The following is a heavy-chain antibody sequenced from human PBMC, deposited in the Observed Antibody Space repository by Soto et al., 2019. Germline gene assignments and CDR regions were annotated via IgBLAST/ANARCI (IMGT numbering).Heavy chain of an antibody. CDR3: ARGYSSSSYYYYYYGMDV. D-gene: IGHD6-6*01. J-gene: IGHJ6*02. Sequence: GGSLRLSCAASGFTLSSYGMHWVRQAPGKGLEWVAVIWYDGSNKYYADSVKGRFTISRDNSKNTLYLQMNSLRAEDTAVYYCARGYSSSSYYYYYYGMDVWGQGTTVTVSS. CDR1: GFTLSSYG. V-gene: IGHV3-33*01. CDR2: IWYDGSNK.